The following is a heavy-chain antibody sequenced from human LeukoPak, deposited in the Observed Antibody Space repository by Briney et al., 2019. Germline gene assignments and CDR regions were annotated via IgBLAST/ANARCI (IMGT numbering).Heavy chain of an antibody. V-gene: IGHV5-51*01. CDR3: ASTTYYYDSSGYWGAFDI. J-gene: IGHJ3*02. Sequence: GESLKISCKGSGYSFTSYWIGWVRQMPGKSLEWMGIIYPGDSDTRYSPSFQGQVTISADKSISTAYLQWSSLKASGTAMYYCASTTYYYDSSGYWGAFDIWGQGTMVTVSS. D-gene: IGHD3-22*01. CDR2: IYPGDSDT. CDR1: GYSFTSYW.